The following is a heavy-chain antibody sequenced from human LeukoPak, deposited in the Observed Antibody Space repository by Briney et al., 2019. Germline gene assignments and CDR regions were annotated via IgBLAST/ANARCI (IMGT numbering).Heavy chain of an antibody. V-gene: IGHV4-4*07. J-gene: IGHJ2*01. D-gene: IGHD3-22*01. CDR3: AREGYYYDSSGVGYFDL. Sequence: SETLSLTCTVSGGSISSYYWSWIRQPAGKGLEWIGRIYISGSTNYNPSLKSRVTMSVDTSKNQFSLKLSSVTAADTAVYYCAREGYYYDSSGVGYFDLWGRGTLVTVSS. CDR1: GGSISSYY. CDR2: IYISGST.